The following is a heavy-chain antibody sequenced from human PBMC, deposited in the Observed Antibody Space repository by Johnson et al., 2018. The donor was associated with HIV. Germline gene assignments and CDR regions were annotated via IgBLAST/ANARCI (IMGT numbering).Heavy chain of an antibody. CDR1: GFTFSSYA. V-gene: IGHV3-30*04. CDR2: ISYDGSNK. Sequence: QEQLEESGGGVVQPGRSLRLSCAASGFTFSSYAMHWVRQAPGKGLEWVAVISYDGSNKYYADSVKGRFTISRDNSKNTLYLQMNSLRAEDTAVYYCARVTSSVTTARYGAFDIWGQGTMVTVSS. CDR3: ARVTSSVTTARYGAFDI. D-gene: IGHD4-17*01. J-gene: IGHJ3*02.